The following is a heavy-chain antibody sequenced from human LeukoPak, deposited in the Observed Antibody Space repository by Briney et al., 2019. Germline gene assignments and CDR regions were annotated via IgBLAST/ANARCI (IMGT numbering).Heavy chain of an antibody. Sequence: PGGSLRLSCAASGFTFSSYEMNWVRQAPGKGLEWVSYISSSGSTIYYADSVKGRFTISRDNAKNSLYLQMNSLRAEDTAVYYCSTYYYDSSGYWTVGYFDLWGRGTLVTVSS. CDR1: GFTFSSYE. V-gene: IGHV3-48*03. J-gene: IGHJ2*01. CDR3: STYYYDSSGYWTVGYFDL. D-gene: IGHD3-22*01. CDR2: ISSSGSTI.